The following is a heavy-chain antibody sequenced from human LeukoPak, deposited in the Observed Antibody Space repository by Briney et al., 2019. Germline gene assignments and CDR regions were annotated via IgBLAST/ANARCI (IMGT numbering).Heavy chain of an antibody. D-gene: IGHD2-15*01. CDR2: IIPIFGTA. V-gene: IGHV1-69*01. CDR3: ASHYCSGGSCYLLAIDY. CDR1: GGTFISYA. Sequence: SVTVSFKASGGTFISYAISWVRQAPGQGLEWMGGIIPIFGTANYAQKFQGRVTITADESTSTAYMELSSLRSEDTAVYYCASHYCSGGSCYLLAIDYWGQGTLVTVSS. J-gene: IGHJ4*02.